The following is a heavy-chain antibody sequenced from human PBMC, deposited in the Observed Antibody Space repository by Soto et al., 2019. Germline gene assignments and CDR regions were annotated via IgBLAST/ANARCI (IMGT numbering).Heavy chain of an antibody. CDR2: ISAYNGNT. V-gene: IGHV1-18*01. CDR3: ARDKTTIVVVVAANYYYYGMDV. CDR1: GYTFTSYG. J-gene: IGHJ6*02. Sequence: QVQLVQSGAEVKKPGASVKVSCKASGYTFTSYGISWVRQAPGQGLEWMGWISAYNGNTNYAQKLQGRVTMTTDTSTSTAYMELRSLRSDDTAVYYCARDKTTIVVVVAANYYYYGMDVWGQGTTVTVSS. D-gene: IGHD2-15*01.